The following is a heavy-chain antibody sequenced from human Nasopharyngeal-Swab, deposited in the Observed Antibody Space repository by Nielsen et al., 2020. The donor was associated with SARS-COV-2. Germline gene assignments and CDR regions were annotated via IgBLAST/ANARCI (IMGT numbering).Heavy chain of an antibody. CDR3: ASQIAARFDY. Sequence: QPPGKGLEWIGEIYHSGSTNYNPSLKSRVTISVDKSKNQFSLKLSSVTAADTAVYYCASQIAARFDYWGQGTLVTVSS. J-gene: IGHJ4*02. CDR2: IYHSGST. D-gene: IGHD6-6*01. V-gene: IGHV4-4*02.